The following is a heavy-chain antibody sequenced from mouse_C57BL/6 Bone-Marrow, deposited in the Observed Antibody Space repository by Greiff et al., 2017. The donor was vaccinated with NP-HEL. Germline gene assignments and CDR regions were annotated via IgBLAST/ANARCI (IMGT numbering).Heavy chain of an antibody. J-gene: IGHJ4*01. Sequence: DVMLVESGGGLVKPGGSLKLSCAASGFTFSSYAMSWVRQTPEKRLEWVATISDGGSYTYYPDNVKGRFTISRDNAKNNLYLQMSHLKSEDTAMYYCAREGYYGVARDAMDYWGQGTSVTVSS. V-gene: IGHV5-4*01. CDR3: AREGYYGVARDAMDY. CDR1: GFTFSSYA. D-gene: IGHD1-1*01. CDR2: ISDGGSYT.